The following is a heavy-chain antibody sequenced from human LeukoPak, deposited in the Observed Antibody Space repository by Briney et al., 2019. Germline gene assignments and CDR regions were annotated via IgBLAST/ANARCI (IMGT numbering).Heavy chain of an antibody. Sequence: SESLSLTCTVPGGSVSSYYWSWIRQPPGKGLEWIGYIYYSGSTNYNPSLKSRVTISVDTSKNQFSLKLSSVTAADTAVYYCARGDTAMVRWGQGTLVTVSS. CDR3: ARGDTAMVR. D-gene: IGHD5-18*01. CDR2: IYYSGST. CDR1: GGSVSSYY. V-gene: IGHV4-59*02. J-gene: IGHJ4*02.